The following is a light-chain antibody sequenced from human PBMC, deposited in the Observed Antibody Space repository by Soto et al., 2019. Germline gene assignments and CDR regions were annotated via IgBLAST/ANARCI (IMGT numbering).Light chain of an antibody. V-gene: IGKV3-20*01. CDR2: GTY. CDR3: QQWRSSPLS. J-gene: IGKJ4*01. CDR1: QSVGNSY. Sequence: EIGLTQSPGTLSLSPGEGATLSCRASQSVGNSYVAWYQKKPGQAPRLLISGTYSRATGIPDRFSGSGSDTDFTLTINSLEPEDFAVYYCQQWRSSPLSFGAGTKIEMK.